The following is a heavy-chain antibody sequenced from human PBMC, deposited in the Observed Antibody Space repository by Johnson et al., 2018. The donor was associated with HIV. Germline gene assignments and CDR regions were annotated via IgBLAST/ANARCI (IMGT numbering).Heavy chain of an antibody. V-gene: IGHV3-9*01. J-gene: IGHJ3*02. CDR1: GFTFSNAW. Sequence: VQLVESGGGVVQPGGSLRLSCAASGFTFSNAWMNWVRHAPGKGLEWVSGISWNSGSIGYADSVKGRFTISRDDDTNSLYLRRDSLRAEDTAVNCCASVRVGAFDIWGQGTGVTVSS. D-gene: IGHD1-26*01. CDR2: ISWNSGSI. CDR3: ASVRVGAFDI.